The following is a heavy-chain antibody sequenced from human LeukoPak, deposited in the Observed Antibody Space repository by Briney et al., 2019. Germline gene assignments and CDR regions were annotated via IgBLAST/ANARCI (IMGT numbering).Heavy chain of an antibody. V-gene: IGHV4-59*01. J-gene: IGHJ6*03. CDR1: GGSISGYY. D-gene: IGHD3-22*01. CDR3: ARVAIPYDISPYYDGYMDV. Sequence: SETLSLTCAVSGGSISGYYWSWIRQSSDKGLEWIGYIYYSGSTNYNPSLQSRVTISVDTSKNQFSLKISSLTAADTAVYYCARVAIPYDISPYYDGYMDVWGKGTTVTVSS. CDR2: IYYSGST.